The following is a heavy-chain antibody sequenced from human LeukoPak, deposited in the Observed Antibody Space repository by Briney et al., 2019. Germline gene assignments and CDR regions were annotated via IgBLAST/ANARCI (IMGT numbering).Heavy chain of an antibody. CDR1: GYTFTGYY. D-gene: IGHD6-19*01. CDR2: INPNSGGT. Sequence: ASVKVSCKASGYTFTGYYMHWVRQAPGQGLEWMGWINPNSGGTNYAQKLQGRVTMTTDTSTSTAYMELRSLRSDDTAVYYCARDASGGWSNLHYYYYYYMDVWGKGTTVTVSS. V-gene: IGHV1-2*02. CDR3: ARDASGGWSNLHYYYYYYMDV. J-gene: IGHJ6*03.